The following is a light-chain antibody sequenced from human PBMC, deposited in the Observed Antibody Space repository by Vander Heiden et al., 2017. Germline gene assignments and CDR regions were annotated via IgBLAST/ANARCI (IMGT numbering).Light chain of an antibody. CDR2: DVS. Sequence: QSALTQPASASGSPGQSVTIACTGTSSDVGGYKDVSWYQQHPGKAPKLMIYDVSDRPSGVSNRFSGSKSGNTASLTISGLQAEDEADYYCASYTSSSTWVFGGGTKLTVL. V-gene: IGLV2-14*03. CDR3: ASYTSSSTWV. J-gene: IGLJ3*02. CDR1: SSDVGGYKD.